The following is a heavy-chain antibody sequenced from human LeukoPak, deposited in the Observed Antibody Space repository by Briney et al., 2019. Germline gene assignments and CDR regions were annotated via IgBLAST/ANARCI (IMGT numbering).Heavy chain of an antibody. V-gene: IGHV4-30-2*01. CDR2: IYHSGST. J-gene: IGHJ4*02. Sequence: SETLSLTCAVSGGSISSGGYSWSWIRQPPGKGLEWIGYIYHSGSTYYNPSLKSRVTISVDRSKNQFSLKLSSVTAADTAVYYCARGGYGSESYYPYFDYWGQGTLVTVSS. CDR1: GGSISSGGYS. D-gene: IGHD3-10*01. CDR3: ARGGYGSESYYPYFDY.